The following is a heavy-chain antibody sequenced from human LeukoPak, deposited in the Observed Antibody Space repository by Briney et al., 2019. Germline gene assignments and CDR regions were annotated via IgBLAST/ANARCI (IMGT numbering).Heavy chain of an antibody. D-gene: IGHD2-21*01. CDR1: GFTFSSYA. Sequence: GGSLRLSCAASGFTFSSYAMSWVRQAPGKGLEWVSAISGSGGSTYYADSVKGRFTISRDNSKNTLYLQMSSLRAEDTAVYYCAKDASLGRGVVIAIYFDYWGQGTLVTVSS. V-gene: IGHV3-23*01. CDR3: AKDASLGRGVVIAIYFDY. CDR2: ISGSGGST. J-gene: IGHJ4*02.